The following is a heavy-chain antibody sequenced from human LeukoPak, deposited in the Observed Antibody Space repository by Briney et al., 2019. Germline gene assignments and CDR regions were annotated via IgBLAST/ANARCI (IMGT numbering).Heavy chain of an antibody. CDR2: INTDGSFT. Sequence: GGSLRLSCEASGFTFSSYWMHWVRQAPGKGLVWVSRINTDGSFTNYADSVKGRFTISRDNAKNTLYLQMNSLRAEDTAVYYCARAVNSASKSDYWGQGTLVTVSS. J-gene: IGHJ4*02. CDR1: GFTFSSYW. CDR3: ARAVNSASKSDY. D-gene: IGHD2-2*01. V-gene: IGHV3-74*01.